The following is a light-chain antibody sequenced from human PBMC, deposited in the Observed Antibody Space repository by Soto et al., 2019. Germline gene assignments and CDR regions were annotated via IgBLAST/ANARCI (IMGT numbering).Light chain of an antibody. Sequence: EIVLTQSPATLSLCPGERATLSCRASQSIRSFLAWYQQKPGQAPRLLIYDASNRATGIPARFSGSGSGTDFTLTISSLEPEDFAVYYCQQRSNWPITFGQGTRLEIK. CDR3: QQRSNWPIT. CDR2: DAS. CDR1: QSIRSF. J-gene: IGKJ5*01. V-gene: IGKV3-11*01.